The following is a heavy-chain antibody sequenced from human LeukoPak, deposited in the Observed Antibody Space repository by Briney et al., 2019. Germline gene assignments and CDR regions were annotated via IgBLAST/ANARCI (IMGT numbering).Heavy chain of an antibody. V-gene: IGHV4-4*07. CDR2: IYTSGST. CDR1: GGSISSYY. J-gene: IGHJ4*02. Sequence: SETLSLTCTVSGGSISSYYWSWIRQPAGKGLEWIGRIYTSGSTYYNPSLKSRVTISVDRSKNQFSLKLSSVTAADTAVYYCARYYGIAARLPLIGPFDYWGQGTLVTVSS. CDR3: ARYYGIAARLPLIGPFDY. D-gene: IGHD6-6*01.